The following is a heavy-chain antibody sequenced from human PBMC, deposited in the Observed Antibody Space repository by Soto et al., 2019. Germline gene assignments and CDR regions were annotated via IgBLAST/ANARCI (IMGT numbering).Heavy chain of an antibody. Sequence: GGSLRLSCAASGFTFSSYAMSWVRQAPGKGLEWVSAISGSGGSTYYADSGKGRFTISRDNSKNTLYLQMNSLRAEDTAVYYCAKDDRYSYGLDYWGQGTLVTVSS. D-gene: IGHD5-18*01. CDR1: GFTFSSYA. J-gene: IGHJ4*02. CDR3: AKDDRYSYGLDY. V-gene: IGHV3-23*01. CDR2: ISGSGGST.